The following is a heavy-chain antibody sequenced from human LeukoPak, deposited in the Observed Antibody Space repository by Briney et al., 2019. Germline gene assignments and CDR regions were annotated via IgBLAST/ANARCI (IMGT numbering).Heavy chain of an antibody. Sequence: ASVKVSCKASGYTFTSYGISWVRQAPGQGLEWMGWISAYNGNTNYAQKLQGRVTMTTDTSTSTAYMELSRLRSDDTAVYYCARDPDSDIVVVPAAQWGQGTLVTVSS. V-gene: IGHV1-18*01. CDR3: ARDPDSDIVVVPAAQ. D-gene: IGHD2-2*01. CDR1: GYTFTSYG. J-gene: IGHJ4*02. CDR2: ISAYNGNT.